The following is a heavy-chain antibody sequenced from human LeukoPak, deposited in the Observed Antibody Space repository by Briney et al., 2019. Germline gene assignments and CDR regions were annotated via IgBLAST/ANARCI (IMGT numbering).Heavy chain of an antibody. D-gene: IGHD6-19*01. CDR2: ISYDGSNK. V-gene: IGHV3-30*18. CDR3: AKESSGWYGGYFDY. J-gene: IGHJ4*02. CDR1: GFTFSSYG. Sequence: GRSLRLSCAASGFTFSSYGMHWVRQAPGMGLEWVAVISYDGSNKYYADSVKGRFTISRDNSKNTLYLQMNSLRAEDTAVYYCAKESSGWYGGYFDYWGQGTLVTVSS.